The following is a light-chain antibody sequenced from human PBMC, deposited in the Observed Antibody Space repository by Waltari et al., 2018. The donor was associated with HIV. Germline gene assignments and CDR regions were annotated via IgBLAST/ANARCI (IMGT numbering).Light chain of an antibody. CDR2: MNE. Sequence: QSVVTQPPSASGTPGQRVTISCSGSSSNIGDNYVYWYQQFPGTTPKLLIYMNERRPSGVPDRFSGSKSGTSASLAISGLRSEDEADYYCATWDNSLSVWVFGGGSKLTVL. CDR3: ATWDNSLSVWV. V-gene: IGLV1-47*01. J-gene: IGLJ3*02. CDR1: SSNIGDNY.